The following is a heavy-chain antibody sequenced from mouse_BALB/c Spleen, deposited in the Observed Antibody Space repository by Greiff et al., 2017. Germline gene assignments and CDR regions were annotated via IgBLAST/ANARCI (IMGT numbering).Heavy chain of an antibody. Sequence: EVQLVESGGGLVQPGGSRKLSCAASGFTFSDYGMAWVRQAPGKGPEWVAFISNLAYSIYYADTVTGRFTISRENAKNTLYLEMSSLRAEDTAMYYCARVALLRPYAMDYWGQGTSVTVSS. CDR1: GFTFSDYG. J-gene: IGHJ4*01. V-gene: IGHV5-15*02. CDR3: ARVALLRPYAMDY. CDR2: ISNLAYSI. D-gene: IGHD1-2*01.